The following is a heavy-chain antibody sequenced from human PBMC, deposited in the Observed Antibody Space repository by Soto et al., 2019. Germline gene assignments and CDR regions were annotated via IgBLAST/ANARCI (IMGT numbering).Heavy chain of an antibody. Sequence: GGSLRLSCAASGFTFSSYAMSWVRQAPGKGLEWVSALSGGGADTYYADSVKGRFTISRDDSKNTLFLLLNSLRAEDTALYYCAKDRNTLIDYAYVTAPFDTWGQGTMVTVSS. J-gene: IGHJ3*02. CDR1: GFTFSSYA. V-gene: IGHV3-23*01. D-gene: IGHD4-17*01. CDR2: LSGGGADT. CDR3: AKDRNTLIDYAYVTAPFDT.